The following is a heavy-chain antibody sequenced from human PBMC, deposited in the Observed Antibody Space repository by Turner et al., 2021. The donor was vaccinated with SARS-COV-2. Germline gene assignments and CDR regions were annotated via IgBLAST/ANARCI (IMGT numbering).Heavy chain of an antibody. Sequence: QVQLVQSGAEVQKPGASVKVSCKASGYTFTRYGISWVRQAPGQGLEWMGWITAYNGNTHYPQNLQGRVTMTTDTSTSTAYMELRSLRSDDTAVYYCARLGGGDRPGDYWGQGTLVTVSS. D-gene: IGHD2-21*02. CDR2: ITAYNGNT. CDR3: ARLGGGDRPGDY. V-gene: IGHV1-18*01. J-gene: IGHJ4*02. CDR1: GYTFTRYG.